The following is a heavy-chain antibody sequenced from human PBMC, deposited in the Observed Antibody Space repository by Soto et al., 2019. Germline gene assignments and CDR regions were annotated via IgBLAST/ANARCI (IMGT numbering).Heavy chain of an antibody. V-gene: IGHV1-69*12. Sequence: QVHLVQSGAEVKKPGSSVKVSCKASGDTFSSFGISWVRQAPGQGLEWMGGIIPIFRTPKYGQKFQGRVTITADEPTSTAYMELSSPRCEDTAVYYCARDKDREQLGGNYYYALDVWGQGTTVIVSS. J-gene: IGHJ6*02. CDR2: IIPIFRTP. CDR1: GDTFSSFG. CDR3: ARDKDREQLGGNYYYALDV. D-gene: IGHD1-1*01.